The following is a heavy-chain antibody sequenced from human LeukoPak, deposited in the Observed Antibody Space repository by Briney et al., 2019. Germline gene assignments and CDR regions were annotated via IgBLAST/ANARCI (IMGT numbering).Heavy chain of an antibody. CDR3: ARDSRGYTYGSPVDY. J-gene: IGHJ4*02. CDR1: GFTFSDYY. CDR2: ISNSGSTI. V-gene: IGHV3-11*01. D-gene: IGHD5-18*01. Sequence: GGSLGLSCAASGFTFSDYYMSWIRQAPGKGLEWVSYISNSGSTIYYADSVKGRFTISRDNAKNSLYLQMNSLRAEDTALYYCARDSRGYTYGSPVDYWGQGTLVTVSS.